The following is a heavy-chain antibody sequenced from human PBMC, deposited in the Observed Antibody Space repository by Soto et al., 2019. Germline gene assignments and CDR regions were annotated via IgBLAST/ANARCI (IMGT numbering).Heavy chain of an antibody. Sequence: PGGSLRLSCAASGFTFSSYSISWVRQAPWKGLEWVSAITGSGASTFYADSVKGRFTISRDNSKNTLYLQMTSLRAEDTAVYYCAKDKRYCRSICSYYGLDVWGQGTTVTVSS. CDR3: AKDKRYCRSICSYYGLDV. D-gene: IGHD2-15*01. CDR1: GFTFSSYS. V-gene: IGHV3-23*01. J-gene: IGHJ6*02. CDR2: ITGSGAST.